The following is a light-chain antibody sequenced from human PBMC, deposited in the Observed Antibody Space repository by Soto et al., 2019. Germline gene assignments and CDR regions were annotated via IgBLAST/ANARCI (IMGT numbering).Light chain of an antibody. CDR1: QSLSFN. V-gene: IGKV3-15*01. J-gene: IGKJ1*01. CDR2: AAS. CDR3: QEYSRRPQT. Sequence: VMTQSPATMSLTPGERATLSCRASQSLSFNLAWYQQKPGQAPRLLIYAASTRATGIPARFSGSGSGTEFTLTSSILRSEDFAVYYSQEYSRRPQTFARGTKVDIK.